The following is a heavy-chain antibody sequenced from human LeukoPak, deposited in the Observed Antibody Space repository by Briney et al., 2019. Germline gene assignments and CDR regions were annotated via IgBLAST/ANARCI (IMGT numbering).Heavy chain of an antibody. CDR2: ISGSGGST. CDR1: GFTFSSYA. D-gene: IGHD2-2*01. J-gene: IGHJ3*02. CDR3: AKDRPKDIVVVPAEVDDAFDI. V-gene: IGHV3-23*01. Sequence: GGSLRLSCAASGFTFSSYAMGWVRQAPGKGLEWVSAISGSGGSTYYADSVKGRFTISRDNSKNTLYLQMNSLRAEDTAVYYCAKDRPKDIVVVPAEVDDAFDIWGQGTMVTVSS.